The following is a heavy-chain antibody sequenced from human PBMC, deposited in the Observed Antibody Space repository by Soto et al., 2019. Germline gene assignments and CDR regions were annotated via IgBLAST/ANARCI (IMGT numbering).Heavy chain of an antibody. CDR3: ARAPGIAAAGTPNWFDP. J-gene: IGHJ5*02. V-gene: IGHV1-69*13. Sequence: GASVKVSCKASGGTFSSYAISWVRQAPGQGLEWMGGIIPIFGTANYAQKFQGRVTITADESTSTAYMELSSLRSEDTAVYYCARAPGIAAAGTPNWFDPWGQGTLVTVSS. D-gene: IGHD6-13*01. CDR1: GGTFSSYA. CDR2: IIPIFGTA.